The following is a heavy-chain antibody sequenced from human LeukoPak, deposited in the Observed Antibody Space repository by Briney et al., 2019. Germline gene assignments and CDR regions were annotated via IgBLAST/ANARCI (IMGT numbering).Heavy chain of an antibody. V-gene: IGHV4-59*01. D-gene: IGHD1-26*01. J-gene: IGHJ4*02. Sequence: SETLSLTCTVSGGSISSYYWSWIRQPPGKGLEWIGYIYYSGSTNYNPSLKSRVTVSVDTSKDQFSLKLSSVTAADTAVYYCARVDGSHFDYWGQGTLVTVSS. CDR3: ARVDGSHFDY. CDR2: IYYSGST. CDR1: GGSISSYY.